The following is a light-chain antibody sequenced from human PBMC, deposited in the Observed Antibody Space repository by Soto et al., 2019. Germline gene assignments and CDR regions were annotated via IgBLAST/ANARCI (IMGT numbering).Light chain of an antibody. CDR2: EVS. CDR1: SSDVGGYNY. V-gene: IGLV2-8*01. CDR3: SSYAGINNLV. J-gene: IGLJ3*02. Sequence: QSALTQPPSASGSLGQSVTISCTGTSSDVGGYNYVSWYQQHPGKAPKLMIYEVSKRPSGVPDRFSGSKSGNTASLTVSGLQAEDEADYYCSSYAGINNLVFGGGTKVTVL.